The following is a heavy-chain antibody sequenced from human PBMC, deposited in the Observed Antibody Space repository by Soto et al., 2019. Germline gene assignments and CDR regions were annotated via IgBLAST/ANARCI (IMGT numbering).Heavy chain of an antibody. CDR3: ARGDGYSNYYYYGMDV. CDR2: IYYSGST. J-gene: IGHJ6*02. CDR1: GGSISSYY. V-gene: IGHV4-59*01. D-gene: IGHD4-4*01. Sequence: TLSLTCTVSGGSISSYYWSWIRQPPGKGLEWIGYIYYSGSTNYNPSLKSRVTISVDTSKNQFSLKLSSVTAADTAVYYCARGDGYSNYYYYGMDVWGQGTTVTVSS.